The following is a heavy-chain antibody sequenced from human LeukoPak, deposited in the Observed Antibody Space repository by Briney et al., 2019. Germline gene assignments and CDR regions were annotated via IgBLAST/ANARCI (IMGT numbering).Heavy chain of an antibody. CDR2: ISGSTGNT. D-gene: IGHD3-22*01. CDR1: GFTFSSYA. CDR3: AKDPPYYYDSSGYGGGAFDI. Sequence: GGSLRLSCAASGFTFSSYAMSWVRQAPGKGLERVSAISGSTGNTYYADSVKGRFTISRDNSKNTVYLQMNSLRAEDTAVYYCAKDPPYYYDSSGYGGGAFDIWGQGTMVTVSS. J-gene: IGHJ3*02. V-gene: IGHV3-23*01.